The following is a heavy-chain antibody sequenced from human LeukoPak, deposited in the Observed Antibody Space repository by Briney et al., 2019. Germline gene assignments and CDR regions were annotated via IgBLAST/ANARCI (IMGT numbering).Heavy chain of an antibody. CDR1: GFTFSSYG. D-gene: IGHD4-17*01. CDR2: ISGSGGST. V-gene: IGHV3-23*01. CDR3: XKDXTVXTPYYFDY. Sequence: SLXXXCAASGFTFSSYGMSWVRQAPGKGLEWVSAISGSGGSTYYADSVKGRFTISRDNSKNTLYLQMNSLRAEDTAVYYCXKDXTVXTPYYFDYWGQGTLVTVSS. J-gene: IGHJ4*02.